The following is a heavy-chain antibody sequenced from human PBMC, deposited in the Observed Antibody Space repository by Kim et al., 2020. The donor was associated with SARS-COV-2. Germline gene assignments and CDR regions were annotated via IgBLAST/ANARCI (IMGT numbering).Heavy chain of an antibody. CDR3: GRVLKRAGLSFDY. V-gene: IGHV4-59*01. Sequence: DPALKRQVTISVNTSKNQFSLKRSAVTAADTAVYYCGRVLKRAGLSFDYWGQGTLVTVSS. J-gene: IGHJ4*02. D-gene: IGHD6-19*01.